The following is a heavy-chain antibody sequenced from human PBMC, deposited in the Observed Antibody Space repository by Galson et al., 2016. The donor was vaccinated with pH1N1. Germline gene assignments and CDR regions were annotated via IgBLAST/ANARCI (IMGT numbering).Heavy chain of an antibody. V-gene: IGHV3-9*01. CDR3: AKDKAGDLDS. Sequence: LRLSCAGSGYRFEEYAMHWVRQSPEKGLEWVAGIYGGSARIDYADSVKGRFTISRDDAKKSLFLQMNNLRSEDTALYYCAKDKAGDLDSWGQGTLVTVSS. D-gene: IGHD3-10*01. CDR2: IYGGSARI. CDR1: GYRFEEYA. J-gene: IGHJ4*02.